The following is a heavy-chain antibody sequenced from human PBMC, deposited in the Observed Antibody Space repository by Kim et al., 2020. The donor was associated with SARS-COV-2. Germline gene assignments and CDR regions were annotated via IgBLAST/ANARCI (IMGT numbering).Heavy chain of an antibody. CDR1: GYSFTSYW. CDR3: ARHGITGTTLGWFDP. Sequence: GASLKISCKGSGYSFTSYWIGWVRQMPGKGLEWMGIIYPGDSDTRYSPSFQGQVTISADKSISTAYLQWSSLKASDTAMYYCARHGITGTTLGWFDPWGQGTLVTVSS. V-gene: IGHV5-51*01. CDR2: IYPGDSDT. D-gene: IGHD1-20*01. J-gene: IGHJ5*02.